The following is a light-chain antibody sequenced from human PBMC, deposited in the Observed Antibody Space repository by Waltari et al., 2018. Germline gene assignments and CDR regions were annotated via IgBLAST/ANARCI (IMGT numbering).Light chain of an antibody. CDR3: AAWDDSLSAHVV. V-gene: IGLV1-47*01. J-gene: IGLJ2*01. CDR1: SSNIGSNY. CDR2: RNN. Sequence: QSVLTQPPSASGTPGQRVTISCSGSSSNIGSNYVYWYQQPPGTAPKLLINRNNQRPSGVPDRFAGSKSGTSASLAISGLRSEDEADYYWAAWDDSLSAHVVFGGGTKLTVL.